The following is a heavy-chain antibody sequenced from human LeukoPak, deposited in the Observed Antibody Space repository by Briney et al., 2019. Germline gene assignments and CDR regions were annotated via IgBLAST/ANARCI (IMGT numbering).Heavy chain of an antibody. CDR1: GFTFSSYG. D-gene: IGHD5-18*01. Sequence: GGPLRLSCAASGFTFSSYGMHWVRQAPAKGLEWVAFIRYDGSNKYYADSVKGRFTISRDNSKNTLYLQMNSLRAEDTAVYYCAKGVGYSTYYFDYWGQGSLVTVSS. J-gene: IGHJ4*02. V-gene: IGHV3-30*02. CDR2: IRYDGSNK. CDR3: AKGVGYSTYYFDY.